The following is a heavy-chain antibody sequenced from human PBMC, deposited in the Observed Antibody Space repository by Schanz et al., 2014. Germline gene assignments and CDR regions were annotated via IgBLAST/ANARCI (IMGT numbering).Heavy chain of an antibody. J-gene: IGHJ6*03. V-gene: IGHV3-23*01. CDR1: GFTFGDYA. D-gene: IGHD3-10*01. CDR2: ISGSGGST. Sequence: EVQLLESGGGLVQPGGSLRLSCAASGFTFGDYAMTWVRQAPGKGLEWVSAISGSGGSTYYADSVKGRFTISRDSAKNSLYLQMNSLRPEDTALYYCAKGSRSGSKVMDVWGKGTTVTVSS. CDR3: AKGSRSGSKVMDV.